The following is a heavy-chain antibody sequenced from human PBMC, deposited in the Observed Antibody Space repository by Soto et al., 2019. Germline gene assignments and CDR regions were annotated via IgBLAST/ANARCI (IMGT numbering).Heavy chain of an antibody. D-gene: IGHD3-9*01. J-gene: IGHJ4*02. V-gene: IGHV3-21*01. Sequence: GGSLRLSCAASGFTFSSYSMNWVRQAPGKGLKWVSSISSSSSYIYYADSVKGRFTISRDNAKNSLYLQMNSLRAEDTAVYYCAREKYYDILTGFFPGLDDYWGQGTLVTVSS. CDR2: ISSSSSYI. CDR1: GFTFSSYS. CDR3: AREKYYDILTGFFPGLDDY.